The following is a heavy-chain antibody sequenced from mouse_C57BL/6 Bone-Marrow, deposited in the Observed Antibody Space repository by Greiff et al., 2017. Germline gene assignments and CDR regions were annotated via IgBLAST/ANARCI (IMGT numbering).Heavy chain of an antibody. CDR2: IYPGDGDT. V-gene: IGHV1-82*01. D-gene: IGHD2-4*01. CDR1: GYAFSSSW. J-gene: IGHJ3*01. CDR3: ASAYDYDGAWFAY. Sequence: VKVVESGPELVKPGASVKISCKASGYAFSSSWMNWVKQRPGKGLEWIGRIYPGDGDTNYNGKFKGKATLTADKSSSTAYMQLSSLTSEDSAVYFCASAYDYDGAWFAYWGQGTLVTVSA.